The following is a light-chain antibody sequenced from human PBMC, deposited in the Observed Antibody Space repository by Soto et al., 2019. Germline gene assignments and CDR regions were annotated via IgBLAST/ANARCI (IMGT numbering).Light chain of an antibody. Sequence: EIMMTQSPATLSVSPGERATVSCRASQSVSRNLAWYQQKPGQAPRLLISDASTRASGIPARFSGSGSGTEFTLTISSLQSEDFAVYYCQQYNNWPPWTFGQGTKVDIK. J-gene: IGKJ1*01. CDR3: QQYNNWPPWT. CDR1: QSVSRN. CDR2: DAS. V-gene: IGKV3-15*01.